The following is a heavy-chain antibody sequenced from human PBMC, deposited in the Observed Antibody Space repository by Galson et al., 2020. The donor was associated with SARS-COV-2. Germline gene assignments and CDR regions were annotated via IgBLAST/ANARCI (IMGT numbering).Heavy chain of an antibody. CDR3: ARGTSIAARPYYYYYMDV. V-gene: IGHV2-70*11. CDR1: GFSLSTSGMC. J-gene: IGHJ6*03. D-gene: IGHD6-6*01. CDR2: IDWDADK. Sequence: SGPTLVKPTQTLTLTCTFSGFSLSTSGMCVSWIRQPPGKALEWLARIDWDADKYYSTSLRTRLTISKDTSKNQVVLTMTNLDPVDTATYYCARGTSIAARPYYYYYMDVWGKGTTVTVSS.